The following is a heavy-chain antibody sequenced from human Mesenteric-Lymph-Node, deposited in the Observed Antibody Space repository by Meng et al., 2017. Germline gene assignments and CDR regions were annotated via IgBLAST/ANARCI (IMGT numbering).Heavy chain of an antibody. CDR2: ITGFGSYT. Sequence: GESLKISCAAYGFTFDSYSMNWVRQAPGKGLEWVSSITGFGSYTDYADSVKGRFSISRDNAKNTLFLQMNSLRADDTAVYYCARAGIVVVPAARALDVWGQGTTVTVSS. V-gene: IGHV3-21*01. CDR1: GFTFDSYS. CDR3: ARAGIVVVPAARALDV. D-gene: IGHD2-2*01. J-gene: IGHJ6*02.